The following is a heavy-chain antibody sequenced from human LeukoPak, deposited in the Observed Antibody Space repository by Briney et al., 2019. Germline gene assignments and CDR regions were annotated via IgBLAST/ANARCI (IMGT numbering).Heavy chain of an antibody. V-gene: IGHV4-34*01. Sequence: PSETLSLTCAVYGGSFSGYCWSWIRQPPGKGLEWIGSIYYSGSTYYNPSLKSRVTISVDTSKNQFSLKLSSVTVADTAVYYCARNRYYYGSGNYGVPNWFDPWGQGTLVTVSS. CDR1: GGSFSGYC. CDR3: ARNRYYYGSGNYGVPNWFDP. D-gene: IGHD3-10*01. J-gene: IGHJ5*02. CDR2: IYYSGST.